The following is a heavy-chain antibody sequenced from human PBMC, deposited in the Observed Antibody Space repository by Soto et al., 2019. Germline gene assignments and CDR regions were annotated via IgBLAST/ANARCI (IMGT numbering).Heavy chain of an antibody. D-gene: IGHD6-6*01. CDR2: IIPIFGTA. J-gene: IGHJ6*02. Sequence: QVQLVQSGAEVKKPGSSVKVSCKASGGTFSSYAISWVRQAPGQGLEWMGGIIPIFGTANYAQKFQGRVTITADESTSTAYMELSSLRSEDTAVYYCARESGGIAARRGSQYYYGMDVWGQGTAVTVSS. CDR3: ARESGGIAARRGSQYYYGMDV. V-gene: IGHV1-69*01. CDR1: GGTFSSYA.